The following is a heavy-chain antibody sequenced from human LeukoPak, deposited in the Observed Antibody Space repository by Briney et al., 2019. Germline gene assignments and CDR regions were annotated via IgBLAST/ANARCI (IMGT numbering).Heavy chain of an antibody. Sequence: GASVKVSCKASGGTFSSFDLSWVRQAPGQGLEWMGGIVPLFGTTTYAPKFQGRVSITADVSTSTAYMELSSLRSEDTAVYYCARRLWNSYGYLGVYDYWGQGTLVTVS. V-gene: IGHV1-69*13. CDR1: GGTFSSFD. CDR2: IVPLFGTT. J-gene: IGHJ4*02. CDR3: ARRLWNSYGYLGVYDY. D-gene: IGHD5-18*01.